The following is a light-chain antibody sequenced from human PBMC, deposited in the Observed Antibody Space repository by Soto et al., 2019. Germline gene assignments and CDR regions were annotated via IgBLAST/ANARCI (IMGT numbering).Light chain of an antibody. Sequence: DIQLTQSPSTLSASVGGTVTITCRASQTISIYLAWYQQRPGEAPKLLVYDASSLESGVPSRFSGTGSGTEFTLTISGLQHDDFATYYCQQYDDYSPWTFGQGTKVEIK. V-gene: IGKV1-5*01. J-gene: IGKJ1*01. CDR2: DAS. CDR1: QTISIY. CDR3: QQYDDYSPWT.